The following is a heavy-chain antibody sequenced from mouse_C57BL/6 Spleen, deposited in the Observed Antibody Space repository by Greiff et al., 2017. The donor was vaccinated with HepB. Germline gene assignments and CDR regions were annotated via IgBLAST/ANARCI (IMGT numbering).Heavy chain of an antibody. CDR3: TYYDLYYAMDY. CDR2: IRNKANNHAT. D-gene: IGHD2-4*01. CDR1: GFTFSDAW. Sequence: EVMLVESGGGLVQPGGSMKLSCAASGFTFSDAWMDWVRQSPEKGLEWVAEIRNKANNHATYYAESVKGRFTISRDDSKSSVYLQMNSLRAEDTGIYYCTYYDLYYAMDYWGQGTSVTVSS. V-gene: IGHV6-6*01. J-gene: IGHJ4*01.